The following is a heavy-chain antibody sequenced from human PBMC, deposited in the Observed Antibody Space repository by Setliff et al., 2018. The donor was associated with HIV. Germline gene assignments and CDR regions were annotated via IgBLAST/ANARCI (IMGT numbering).Heavy chain of an antibody. D-gene: IGHD2-15*01. CDR1: GYTFTGYY. V-gene: IGHV1-69*05. J-gene: IGHJ3*02. CDR3: ARDRAPNYCSGGSCYGDAFDI. Sequence: SVKVSCKASGYTFTGYYMHWVRQAPGQGLEWMGGIIPIFSTANYAQKFQGRVTITTDESTSTAYMELSSLRSEDTAVYYCARDRAPNYCSGGSCYGDAFDIWGQGTMVTVSS. CDR2: IIPIFSTA.